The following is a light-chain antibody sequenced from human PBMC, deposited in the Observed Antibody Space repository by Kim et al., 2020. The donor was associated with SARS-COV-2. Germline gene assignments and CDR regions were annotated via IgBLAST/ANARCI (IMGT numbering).Light chain of an antibody. CDR2: LGS. CDR3: LQDLQTPLT. V-gene: IGKV2-28*01. CDR1: QSLLDSNGLNC. Sequence: DIVMTQSPLSLPVTPGEPASISCRSSQSLLDSNGLNCLDWYLQKPGQSPQLLTYLGSTRASGVPDRCSGSGSGTDFTLKISRVDAEDVGVYCCLQDLQTPLTFGQGTKVDIK. J-gene: IGKJ1*01.